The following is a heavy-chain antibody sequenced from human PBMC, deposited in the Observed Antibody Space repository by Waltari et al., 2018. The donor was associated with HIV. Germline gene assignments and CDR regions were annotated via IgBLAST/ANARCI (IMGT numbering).Heavy chain of an antibody. Sequence: EVQLVESGGGLVKPGGSLRLSCAASGFTFRSYSMNWVRQAPGKGLEWVSSISSSSSYIYYADSVKGRFTISRDNAKNSLYLQMNSLRAEDTAVYYCARDYDFWSGYHFDYWGQGTLVTVSS. D-gene: IGHD3-3*01. CDR2: ISSSSSYI. CDR1: GFTFRSYS. CDR3: ARDYDFWSGYHFDY. J-gene: IGHJ4*02. V-gene: IGHV3-21*01.